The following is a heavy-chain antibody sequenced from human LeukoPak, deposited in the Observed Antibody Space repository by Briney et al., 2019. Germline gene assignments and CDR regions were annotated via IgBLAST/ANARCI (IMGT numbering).Heavy chain of an antibody. Sequence: SVKVSCKASGGTFSSYAISWVRQAPGQGLEWMGGIIPIFGTANYAQKFQGRVTITAGESTSTAYMELSSLRSEDTAVYYCARDLQLERPGNWFDPWGQGTLVTVSS. CDR1: GGTFSSYA. D-gene: IGHD1-1*01. J-gene: IGHJ5*02. V-gene: IGHV1-69*13. CDR3: ARDLQLERPGNWFDP. CDR2: IIPIFGTA.